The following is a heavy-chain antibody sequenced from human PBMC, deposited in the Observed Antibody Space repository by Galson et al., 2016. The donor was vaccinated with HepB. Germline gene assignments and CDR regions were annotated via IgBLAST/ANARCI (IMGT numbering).Heavy chain of an antibody. CDR2: IYSGDSDT. CDR3: ARLDSSGYNIN. D-gene: IGHD3-22*01. J-gene: IGHJ4*02. Sequence: QSGAEVKKPGESLKISCEAIGYTFAYHWIGWVRQMPGKGLEWMGIIYSGDSDTTYNPSFLGQVTISADKSTNTAYLQWSSLKSSDTAMYYCARLDSSGYNINWGQGTLVTVSS. CDR1: GYTFAYHW. V-gene: IGHV5-51*01.